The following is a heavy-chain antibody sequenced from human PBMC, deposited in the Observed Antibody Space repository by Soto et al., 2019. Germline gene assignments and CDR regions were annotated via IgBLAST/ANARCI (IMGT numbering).Heavy chain of an antibody. CDR2: ISAYNGNT. Sequence: QVQLVQSGAAVKKPGASVKVSCKASGYTFTSYGISWVRQAPGQGLEWMGWISAYNGNTNYAQKLQGRVTMTTDTATSTAYMELRSLRSDDTAVYYCARNYYDSGGYYEDYYYGMDVWGQGTTVTVSS. CDR3: ARNYYDSGGYYEDYYYGMDV. J-gene: IGHJ6*02. D-gene: IGHD3-22*01. CDR1: GYTFTSYG. V-gene: IGHV1-18*01.